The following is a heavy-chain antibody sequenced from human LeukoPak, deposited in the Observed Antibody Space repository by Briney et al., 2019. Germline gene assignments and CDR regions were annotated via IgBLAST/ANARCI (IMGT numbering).Heavy chain of an antibody. CDR3: ATDYYDILTGYSGGMDV. Sequence: ASVKVSCKVSGYTLTELSMHWVRQAPGKGLEWMGGFDPEDGETIYAQKFQGRVTTTEDTSTGTAYMELSSLRSEDTAVYYCATDYYDILTGYSGGMDVWGQGTTVTVSS. J-gene: IGHJ6*02. CDR2: FDPEDGET. CDR1: GYTLTELS. V-gene: IGHV1-24*01. D-gene: IGHD3-9*01.